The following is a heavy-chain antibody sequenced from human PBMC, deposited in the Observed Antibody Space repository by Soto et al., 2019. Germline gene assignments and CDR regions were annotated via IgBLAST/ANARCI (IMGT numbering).Heavy chain of an antibody. CDR2: INHSGSA. D-gene: IGHD3-10*01. V-gene: IGHV4-34*01. J-gene: IGHJ2*01. Sequence: QVHLQQWGAGLLKPSETLSLTCAVYGGSFSGYYWSWIRQPPGKGLEWIGEINHSGSANYNPSLKSRVSISVGTSNNQFSLKLSSVTAADTAVYYCARRRGDGYNQHWYFDLWGRGTLVTVSS. CDR3: ARRRGDGYNQHWYFDL. CDR1: GGSFSGYY.